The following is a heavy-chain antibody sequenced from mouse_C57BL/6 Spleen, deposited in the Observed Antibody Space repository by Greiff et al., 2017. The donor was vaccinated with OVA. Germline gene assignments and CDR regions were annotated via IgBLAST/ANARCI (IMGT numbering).Heavy chain of an antibody. Sequence: QVQLKQPGAELVRPGSSVKLSCKASGYTFTSYWMDWVKQRPGQGLEWIGNIYPSDSETHYNQKFKDKATLTVDKSSSTAYMQLSSLTSEDSAVYYCARSLYGSSYDYAMDYWGQGTSVTVSS. CDR1: GYTFTSYW. V-gene: IGHV1-61*01. D-gene: IGHD1-1*01. CDR2: IYPSDSET. J-gene: IGHJ4*01. CDR3: ARSLYGSSYDYAMDY.